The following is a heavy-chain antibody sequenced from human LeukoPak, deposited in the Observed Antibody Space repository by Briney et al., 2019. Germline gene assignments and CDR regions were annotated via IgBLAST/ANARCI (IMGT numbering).Heavy chain of an antibody. CDR1: GGSISSSSYY. V-gene: IGHV4-39*07. CDR2: IYYSGST. D-gene: IGHD3-22*01. CDR3: ARVGYYDSVDAFDI. J-gene: IGHJ3*02. Sequence: PSETLSLTCTVSGGSISSSSYYWGWIRQPPGKGLEWIGYIYYSGSTYYNPSLKSRVTISVDTSKNQFSLKLSSVTAADTAVYYCARVGYYDSVDAFDIWGQGTMVTVSS.